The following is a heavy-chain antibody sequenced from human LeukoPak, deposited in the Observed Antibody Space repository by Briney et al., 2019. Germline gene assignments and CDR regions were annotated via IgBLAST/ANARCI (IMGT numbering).Heavy chain of an antibody. Sequence: SETLSLTCTVSGGSISNYYWSWIRQPPGKGLEWIGYIHNSGSTSYNPSLKSRVTMSVDTSKNQFSLKLSSVTAADTAVYYCARKSTNPLDVWGQGTLVTVSS. CDR1: GGSISNYY. V-gene: IGHV4-59*01. CDR3: ARKSTNPLDV. J-gene: IGHJ4*01. CDR2: IHNSGST.